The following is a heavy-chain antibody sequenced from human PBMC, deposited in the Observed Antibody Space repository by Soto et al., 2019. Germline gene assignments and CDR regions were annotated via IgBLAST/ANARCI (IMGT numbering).Heavy chain of an antibody. CDR1: GFSLSTSGVR. V-gene: IGHV2-70*04. Sequence: SGPTLVNPTQTLTLTCTFSGFSLSTSGVRVSWIRQPPGKALEWLARIDWDDDKFYSTSLKTRLSISKDTSRNQVVLTLTNVDPVDTATYYCARISRLGDSIWFGPWGQGILVTVSS. CDR3: ARISRLGDSIWFGP. CDR2: IDWDDDK. J-gene: IGHJ5*02.